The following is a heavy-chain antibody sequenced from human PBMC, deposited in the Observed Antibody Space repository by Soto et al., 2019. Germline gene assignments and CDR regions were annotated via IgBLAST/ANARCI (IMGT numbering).Heavy chain of an antibody. CDR3: AREGYCSGGSCYSPIYYFDY. V-gene: IGHV4-30-4*01. CDR2: IYYSGST. CDR1: GGSISSGDYY. Sequence: KPSETLSLTCAVSGGSISSGDYYWSWIRQPPGKGLEWIGYIYYSGSTYYNPSLKSRVTISVDTSKNQFSLKLSSVTAADTAVYYCAREGYCSGGSCYSPIYYFDYWGQGTLVTAPQ. D-gene: IGHD2-15*01. J-gene: IGHJ4*02.